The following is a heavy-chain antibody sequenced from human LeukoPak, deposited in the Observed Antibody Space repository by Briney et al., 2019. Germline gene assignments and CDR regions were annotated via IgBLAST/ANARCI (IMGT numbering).Heavy chain of an antibody. CDR2: IYYSGGT. J-gene: IGHJ5*02. CDR3: ATSDTVSTYNWFDP. CDR1: GDSISTGGYY. Sequence: SETLSLTCTVSGDSISTGGYYWGWIRQPPGKGLQWVASIYYSGGTYYNPSLKSRVTISVDTSKNQFSLNLSSLTAADTAVYYCATSDTVSTYNWFDPWGQGTLVAVS. V-gene: IGHV4-39*01. D-gene: IGHD5/OR15-5a*01.